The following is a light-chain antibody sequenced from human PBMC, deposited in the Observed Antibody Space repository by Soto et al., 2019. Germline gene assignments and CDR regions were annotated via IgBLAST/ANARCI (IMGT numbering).Light chain of an antibody. CDR3: QQYNSCSRT. J-gene: IGKJ1*01. CDR2: KAS. CDR1: QSISSW. Sequence: DMQITHSPSTLSASVGDRVTITCRASQSISSWLAWYQQKPGKAPKLLIYKASSLESGVPSRFSGSGSGTEFTLTISSLQPDDFATYYCQQYNSCSRTFGQGTKVDIK. V-gene: IGKV1-5*03.